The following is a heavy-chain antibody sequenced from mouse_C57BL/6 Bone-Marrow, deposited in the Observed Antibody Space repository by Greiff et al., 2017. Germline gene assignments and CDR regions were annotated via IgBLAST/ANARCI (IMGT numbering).Heavy chain of an antibody. V-gene: IGHV1-54*01. Sequence: VQVVESGAELVRPGTSVKVSCKASGYAFTNYLIEWVKQRPGQGLEWIGVINPGSGGTNYNEKFKGKATLTADKSSSTAYMQLSSLTSEDSAVYFCARSYGNYYAMDYWGQGTSVTVSS. CDR3: ARSYGNYYAMDY. D-gene: IGHD2-1*01. CDR1: GYAFTNYL. CDR2: INPGSGGT. J-gene: IGHJ4*01.